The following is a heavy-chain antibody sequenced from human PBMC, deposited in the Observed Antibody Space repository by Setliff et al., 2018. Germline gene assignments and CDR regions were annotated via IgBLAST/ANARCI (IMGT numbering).Heavy chain of an antibody. CDR2: IDQGSNT. CDR3: AKDRVNDGIWDFDS. CDR1: GFTFRDYS. J-gene: IGHJ4*02. Sequence: GESLKISCVTSGFTFRDYSLIWVRQAPGKGLEWVSGIDQGSNTYYPDSMKGRFIISRDNFRNTISLQINDLRAEDTATYYCAKDRVNDGIWDFDSWGQGLLVTVSS. D-gene: IGHD1-20*01. V-gene: IGHV3-53*01.